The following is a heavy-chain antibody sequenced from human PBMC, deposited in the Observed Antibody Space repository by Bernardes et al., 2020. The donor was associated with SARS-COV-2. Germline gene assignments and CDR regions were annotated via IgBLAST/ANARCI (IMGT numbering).Heavy chain of an antibody. CDR1: GFTFGNYA. CDR3: AKARFYGDDSYFHH. Sequence: GGSLRLSCAASGFTFGNYAMTWVRQAPGKGLEWVSAMSCGDGSTYYADSVKGRFTISRDNFKNTLYLQMNSLRAEDAAVYYCAKARFYGDDSYFHHWGQGTLVTVSS. D-gene: IGHD4-17*01. J-gene: IGHJ1*01. V-gene: IGHV3-23*01. CDR2: MSCGDGST.